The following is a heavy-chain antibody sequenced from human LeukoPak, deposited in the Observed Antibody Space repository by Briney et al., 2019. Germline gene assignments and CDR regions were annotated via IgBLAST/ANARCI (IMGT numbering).Heavy chain of an antibody. V-gene: IGHV3-23*01. CDR1: GFTFSSYA. D-gene: IGHD5-18*01. CDR3: AKYVLARTAMVLYYFDY. J-gene: IGHJ4*02. Sequence: GGFLRLSCAASGFTFSSYAMSWVRQAPGKGLEWVSAISGSGGSTYYADSVKGRFTTSRDNSKNTLYLQMNSLRAEDTAVYYCAKYVLARTAMVLYYFDYWGQGTLVTVSS. CDR2: ISGSGGST.